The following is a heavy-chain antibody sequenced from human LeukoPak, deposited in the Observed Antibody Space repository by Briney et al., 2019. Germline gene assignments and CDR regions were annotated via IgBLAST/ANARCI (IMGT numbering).Heavy chain of an antibody. CDR2: MYYSGST. J-gene: IGHJ5*02. CDR3: ARPYYYDSRIDL. CDR1: GGSISSGDYY. Sequence: PSETLSLTCTVSGGSISSGDYYWSWIRQPPGKGLEWIAYMYYSGSTYYNPSLKSRVTMSADTSKNQLSLKLSSVTAADTAVYYCARPYYYDSRIDLWGQGILVTVSS. V-gene: IGHV4-30-4*01. D-gene: IGHD3-22*01.